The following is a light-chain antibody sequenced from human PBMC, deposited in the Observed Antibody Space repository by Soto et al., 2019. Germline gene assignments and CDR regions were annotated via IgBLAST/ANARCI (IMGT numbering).Light chain of an antibody. Sequence: DSQMTQSPSTMSASVGDRVTITCRASQSISDSLAWYQQKPGKAPYLLISDASSLERGVPSRFSGSGSGTEFTLTISSMQPDDFATYYCQQYNGYSRTFAQGTKVDVK. J-gene: IGKJ1*01. CDR1: QSISDS. V-gene: IGKV1-5*01. CDR3: QQYNGYSRT. CDR2: DAS.